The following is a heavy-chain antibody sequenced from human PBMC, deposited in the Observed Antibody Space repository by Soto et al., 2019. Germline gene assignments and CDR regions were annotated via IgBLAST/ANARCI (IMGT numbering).Heavy chain of an antibody. D-gene: IGHD1-20*01. CDR2: IWFDGRNK. Sequence: QVQLVESGGGVVQPGRSLRLSCAASGFTFSIYGMHWVRQAPGKGLEWVALIWFDGRNKYYADSVKGRFTISRANYKNTVYLRMNSLRAEDTAGYYCARVGITGATLRGVDYWCQGTLVTVSS. V-gene: IGHV3-33*01. J-gene: IGHJ4*02. CDR1: GFTFSIYG. CDR3: ARVGITGATLRGVDY.